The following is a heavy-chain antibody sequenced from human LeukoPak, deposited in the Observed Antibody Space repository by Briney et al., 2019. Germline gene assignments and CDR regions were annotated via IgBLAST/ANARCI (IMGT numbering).Heavy chain of an antibody. J-gene: IGHJ3*02. D-gene: IGHD1-14*01. CDR3: AKVQILAEDIFDI. CDR2: INSDGHIT. Sequence: PGGSLRLSCVASGFILSSSEMNWVRQAPGKGLVWVSRINSDGHITTYADSVKGRFTISRDNAKNTLYLQMNSLRAEDTAIYYCAKVQILAEDIFDIWGLGTMVTVSS. V-gene: IGHV3-74*01. CDR1: GFILSSSE.